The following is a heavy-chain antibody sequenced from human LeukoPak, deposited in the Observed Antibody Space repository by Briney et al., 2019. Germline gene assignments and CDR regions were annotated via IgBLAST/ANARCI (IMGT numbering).Heavy chain of an antibody. V-gene: IGHV4-59*01. J-gene: IGHJ3*01. CDR2: ISYIGST. Sequence: SETLSLTCTVSGASISDYYWGWIRQPPGKGLEWIGYISYIGSTNYNPSLKSRVTISIDTSKNEVSLMLTSVTAADTAVYYCASDSISINAFDAWGQGTMVTVSS. CDR3: ASDSISINAFDA. D-gene: IGHD3-10*01. CDR1: GASISDYY.